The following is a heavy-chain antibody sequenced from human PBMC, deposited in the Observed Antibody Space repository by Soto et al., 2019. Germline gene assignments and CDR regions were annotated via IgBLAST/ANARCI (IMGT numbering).Heavy chain of an antibody. CDR3: AREKHIGEPPYFDY. Sequence: QVQLVQSGAEVKKPGSSVKVSCKASGGTFSSYTISWVRQAPGQGLEWMGRIIPILGIANYAQKFQGRVTITADKTTSTAYMELSSLSSKNTAVYYCAREKHIGEPPYFDYCGQGTMVTVFS. D-gene: IGHD3-16*01. V-gene: IGHV1-69*08. J-gene: IGHJ4*02. CDR1: GGTFSSYT. CDR2: IIPILGIA.